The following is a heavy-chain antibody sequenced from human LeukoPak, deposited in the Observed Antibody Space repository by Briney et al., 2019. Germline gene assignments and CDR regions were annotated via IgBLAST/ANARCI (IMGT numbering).Heavy chain of an antibody. V-gene: IGHV2-5*02. J-gene: IGHJ3*02. Sequence: SGPTLVNPTQTLTLTCTFSGFSLSTSGVGVGWIRQPPGKALEWLALISWDDDKRYSPSLKSRLTITKDTSKNQVVLTMTNMDPVDTATYYCAHTLEDTAMVKGDAFDIWGQGTMVTVSS. D-gene: IGHD5-18*01. CDR3: AHTLEDTAMVKGDAFDI. CDR2: ISWDDDK. CDR1: GFSLSTSGVG.